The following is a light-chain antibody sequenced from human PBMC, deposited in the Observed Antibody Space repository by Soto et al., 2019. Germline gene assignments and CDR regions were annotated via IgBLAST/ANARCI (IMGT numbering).Light chain of an antibody. CDR3: QQSYSAPRT. CDR1: QSISIY. CDR2: AAS. Sequence: DIQMTQSPSSLSASVGDRVTITCRASQSISIYLNWYQQKPGKAPKLLIYAASSLQSGVPSRFSGSGSGTDFTLTISTLHPEDFATYYCQQSYSAPRTFGQGTKLEIK. J-gene: IGKJ2*02. V-gene: IGKV1-39*01.